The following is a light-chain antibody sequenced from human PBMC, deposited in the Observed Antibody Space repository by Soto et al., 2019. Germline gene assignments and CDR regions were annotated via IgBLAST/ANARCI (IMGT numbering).Light chain of an antibody. CDR3: CSYAGISPYR. J-gene: IGLJ1*01. V-gene: IGLV2-11*01. CDR1: SLDVGGFDY. CDR2: DVT. Sequence: QSVLTQPRSVSGSPGQSVTISCTGTSLDVGGFDYVSWYQQHPRKAPTLIIYDVTQRPSVVSGRFSGFKSGNTVSLTISWFDPGDEADSSCCSYAGISPYRFGTGTKVTVL.